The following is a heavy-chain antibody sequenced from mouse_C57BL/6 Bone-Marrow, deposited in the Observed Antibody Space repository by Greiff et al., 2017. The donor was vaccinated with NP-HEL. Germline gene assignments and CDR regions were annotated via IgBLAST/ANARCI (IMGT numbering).Heavy chain of an antibody. D-gene: IGHD2-2*01. V-gene: IGHV2-6*01. J-gene: IGHJ3*01. Sequence: VQRVESGPGLVAPSQSLSITCTVSGFSLTSYGVDWVRQSPGKGLEWLGVIWGVGSTNYNSALKSRLSISKDNSKSQVFLKMNSLQTDDTAMYYCASRDGYDGGFAYWGQGTLVTVSA. CDR1: GFSLTSYG. CDR2: IWGVGST. CDR3: ASRDGYDGGFAY.